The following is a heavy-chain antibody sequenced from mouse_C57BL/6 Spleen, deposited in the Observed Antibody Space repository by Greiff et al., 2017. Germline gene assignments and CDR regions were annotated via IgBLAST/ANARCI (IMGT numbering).Heavy chain of an antibody. Sequence: QVQLQQPGAELVRPGSSVKLSCKASGYTFTSYWMHWVKQRPIQGLEWIGNIDPSDSETHYNQKFKDKATLTVDKSSSTAYMQLSSLTSEDSAVYYCARGGSKGYDGGGFTWFAYWGQGTLVTVSA. J-gene: IGHJ3*01. V-gene: IGHV1-52*01. CDR1: GYTFTSYW. D-gene: IGHD2-2*01. CDR3: ARGGSKGYDGGGFTWFAY. CDR2: IDPSDSET.